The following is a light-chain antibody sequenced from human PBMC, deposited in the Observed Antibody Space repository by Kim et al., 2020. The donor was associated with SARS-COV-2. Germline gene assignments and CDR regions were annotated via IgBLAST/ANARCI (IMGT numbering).Light chain of an antibody. J-gene: IGLJ2*01. CDR2: YDS. V-gene: IGLV3-21*04. CDR3: QVWDGTSDHVV. CDR1: NIGIKR. Sequence: APRKTARITCGGNNIGIKRVHWYQQKPGQAPVLVIYYDSDRPSGIPERFSGSNSGNTATLTISRVEAGDEADYYCQVWDGTSDHVVFGGGTQLTVL.